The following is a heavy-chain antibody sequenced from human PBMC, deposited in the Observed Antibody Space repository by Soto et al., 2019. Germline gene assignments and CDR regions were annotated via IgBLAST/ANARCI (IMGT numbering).Heavy chain of an antibody. CDR2: FLYSGTT. D-gene: IGHD1-7*01. Sequence: QVQLQESGPGLVKPSETLSLTCTVSGAPISSYYWSWIRQPPGKGLEWIGYFLYSGTTNYNPSLKSRITISSDTSKNQVSLKLSSVTAADTALYYCARHISSGTNVAAIRSFDPWGQGTLVAVSS. CDR1: GAPISSYY. CDR3: ARHISSGTNVAAIRSFDP. V-gene: IGHV4-59*08. J-gene: IGHJ5*02.